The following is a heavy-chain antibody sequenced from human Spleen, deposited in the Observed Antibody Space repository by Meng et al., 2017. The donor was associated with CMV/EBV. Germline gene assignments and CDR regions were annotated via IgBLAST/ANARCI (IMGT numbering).Heavy chain of an antibody. CDR2: VSGSGGST. D-gene: IGHD5-24*01. J-gene: IGHJ4*02. Sequence: SGFTFSTYGMHWVRQAPGKGLEWVSAVSGSGGSTYYADSVKGRFTISRDNSKNTLWLQMNSLRAEDTAIYYCAKGDGYNYPEYFDYWGQGSLVTVSS. CDR1: GFTFSTYG. V-gene: IGHV3-23*01. CDR3: AKGDGYNYPEYFDY.